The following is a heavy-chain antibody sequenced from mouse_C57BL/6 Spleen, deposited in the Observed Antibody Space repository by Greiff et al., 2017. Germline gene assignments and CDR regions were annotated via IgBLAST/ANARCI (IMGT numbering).Heavy chain of an antibody. CDR2: IYPGSGNT. Sequence: QVQLKESGAELVRPGASVKLSCKASGYTFTDYYINWVKQRPGQGLEWIARIYPGSGNTYYNEKFKGKATLTAEKSSSTAYMQLSSLTSEDSAVYFCARRTSYDYAMDYWGQGTSVTVSS. V-gene: IGHV1-76*01. J-gene: IGHJ4*01. D-gene: IGHD5-5*01. CDR1: GYTFTDYY. CDR3: ARRTSYDYAMDY.